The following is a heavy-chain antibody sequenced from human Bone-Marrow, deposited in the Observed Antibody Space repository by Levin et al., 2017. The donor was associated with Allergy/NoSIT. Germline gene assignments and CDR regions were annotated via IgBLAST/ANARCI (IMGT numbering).Heavy chain of an antibody. V-gene: IGHV4-59*01. D-gene: IGHD3-22*01. CDR2: IYYSGST. J-gene: IGHJ6*02. CDR3: ARVGHYYDSSGYYSYYYYGMDV. Sequence: SPTLSLPCTVSGGSIRSYYWSWIRQPPGKGLEWIGYIYYSGSTNYNPSLKSRVTISVDTSKNQFSLKLSSVTAADTAVYYCARVGHYYDSSGYYSYYYYGMDVWGQGTTVTVSS. CDR1: GGSIRSYY.